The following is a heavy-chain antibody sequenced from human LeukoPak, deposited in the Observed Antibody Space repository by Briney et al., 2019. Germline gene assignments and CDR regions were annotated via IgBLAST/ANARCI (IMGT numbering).Heavy chain of an antibody. CDR2: IYTSGST. D-gene: IGHD1-20*01. J-gene: IGHJ6*02. CDR1: GGSISSYY. CDR3: ARGFGSYNWNLGDEYYYYGMDV. Sequence: SETLSLTCTVSGGSISSYYWSWIRQPAGKGLEWIGRIYTSGSTNYNPSLKSRVTMSVDTSKNQFSLKLSSVTAADTAVYYCARGFGSYNWNLGDEYYYYGMDVWGQGTTVTVSS. V-gene: IGHV4-4*07.